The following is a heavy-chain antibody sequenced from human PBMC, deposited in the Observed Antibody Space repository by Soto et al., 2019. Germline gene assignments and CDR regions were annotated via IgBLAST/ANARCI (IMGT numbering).Heavy chain of an antibody. D-gene: IGHD1-1*01. Sequence: SETLSLTCTVSGGSISSGDYYWSWIRQPPGKGLEWLGYIFYRGTTYYNPSLKSRLSISVDTSKNQFSLKLNSVTAADTAVYYCASELGTSWFDPWGQGTLVTVSS. V-gene: IGHV4-30-4*01. CDR3: ASELGTSWFDP. CDR2: IFYRGTT. J-gene: IGHJ5*02. CDR1: GGSISSGDYY.